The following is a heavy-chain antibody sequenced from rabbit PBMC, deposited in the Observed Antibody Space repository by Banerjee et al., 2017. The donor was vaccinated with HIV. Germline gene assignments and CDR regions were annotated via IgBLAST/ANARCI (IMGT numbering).Heavy chain of an antibody. CDR3: ARDAGYAGSNL. CDR1: GFSFSSSYY. Sequence: QSLEESGGDLVKPGASLTLTCTASGFSFSSSYYMCWVRQAPGKGLEWIGCIYTGDGSTDYASWAKGRFTISKTSSTTVTLQMTSLTAADTATYFCARDAGYAGSNLWGPGTLVTVS. D-gene: IGHD4-2*01. V-gene: IGHV1S40*01. J-gene: IGHJ4*01. CDR2: IYTGDGST.